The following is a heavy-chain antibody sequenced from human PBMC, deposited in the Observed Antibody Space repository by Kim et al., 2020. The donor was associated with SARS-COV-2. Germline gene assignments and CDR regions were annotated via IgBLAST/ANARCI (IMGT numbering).Heavy chain of an antibody. J-gene: IGHJ4*02. Sequence: DAVKGRFTISRENSKSKLYLQMNSRRVEDTAVYYCLRDPDGGFSATNGVDDWGQGTLVTVSS. V-gene: IGHV3-30*07. D-gene: IGHD2-8*01. CDR3: LRDPDGGFSATNGVDD.